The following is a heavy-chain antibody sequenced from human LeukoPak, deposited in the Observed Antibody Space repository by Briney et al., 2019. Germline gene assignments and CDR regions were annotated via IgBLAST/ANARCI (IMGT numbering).Heavy chain of an antibody. CDR3: AAGPDSSSIDY. J-gene: IGHJ4*02. V-gene: IGHV1-2*06. CDR2: INPNSGGT. Sequence: ASVKVSCKASGYTFTGYYMHWVRQAPGQGLEWMGRINPNSGGTNYAQKFQGRVTMTRDTSISTAYMELSRLGSDDAAVYYCAAGPDSSSIDYWGQGTLVTVSS. D-gene: IGHD6-6*01. CDR1: GYTFTGYY.